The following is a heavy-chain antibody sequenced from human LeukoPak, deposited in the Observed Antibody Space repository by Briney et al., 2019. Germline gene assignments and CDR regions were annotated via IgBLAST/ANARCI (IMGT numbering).Heavy chain of an antibody. D-gene: IGHD2-15*01. CDR2: IFGDDDK. V-gene: IGHV2-5*02. CDR3: AHRRGLYCYPSNCPSWFDP. CDR1: GFSLNSSGVG. Sequence: SGPTLVNPTQTLTLTCTFSGFSLNSSGVGVGWIRQSPGKALEWLALIFGDDDKRYSPSLRSRLIITKDTSKNQVVLTMTNVGPVDTGTYYCAHRRGLYCYPSNCPSWFDPCGQGTPVTVSS. J-gene: IGHJ5*02.